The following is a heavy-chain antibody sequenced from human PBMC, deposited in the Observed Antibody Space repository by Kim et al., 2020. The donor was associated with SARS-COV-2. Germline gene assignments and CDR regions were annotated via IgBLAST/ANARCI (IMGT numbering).Heavy chain of an antibody. J-gene: IGHJ6*02. CDR3: ARGVAVAPHYYYHYGMDV. D-gene: IGHD6-19*01. CDR1: EFTFSTHW. V-gene: IGHV3-7*03. Sequence: GGSLRLSCAASEFTFSTHWMTWVRQAPGKGLEWVASIKQDAYETYYVDSVKDRFIISRDNAKNLLYLQMNSLRVDDTAVYYCARGVAVAPHYYYHYGMDVWGQGTTVTVSS. CDR2: IKQDAYET.